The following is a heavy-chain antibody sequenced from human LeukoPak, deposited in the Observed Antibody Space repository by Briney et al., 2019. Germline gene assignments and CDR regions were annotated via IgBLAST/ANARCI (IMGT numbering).Heavy chain of an antibody. V-gene: IGHV3-21*01. CDR2: ISSSSSYI. D-gene: IGHD3-22*01. J-gene: IGHJ6*03. Sequence: GGSLRLSCAASGFTFSSYSMNWVRQAPGKGLEWVSSISSSSSYIYYADSVKGRFTISRDNAKNSLYLQMSSLRAEDTAVYYCARVRLDYYDSSGYYPSFYYYYYMDVWGKGTMVTVSS. CDR1: GFTFSSYS. CDR3: ARVRLDYYDSSGYYPSFYYYYYMDV.